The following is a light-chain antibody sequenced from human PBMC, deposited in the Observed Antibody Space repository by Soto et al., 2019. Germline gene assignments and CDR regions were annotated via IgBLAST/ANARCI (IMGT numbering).Light chain of an antibody. V-gene: IGLV2-14*01. Sequence: QSALTQPASVSGSPGQSITISCTGTSSDIGNYNYVTWYQQHPGKAPKVVIYDVTNRPSGVSNRFSGSKSGNTASLTISGLQAEDEADYYCSSYTDTATVVFGGGTKLTVL. J-gene: IGLJ3*02. CDR2: DVT. CDR3: SSYTDTATVV. CDR1: SSDIGNYNY.